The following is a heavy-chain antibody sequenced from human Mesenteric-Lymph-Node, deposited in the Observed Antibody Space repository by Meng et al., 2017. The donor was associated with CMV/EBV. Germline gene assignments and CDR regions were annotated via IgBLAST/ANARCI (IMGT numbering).Heavy chain of an antibody. CDR3: ARTMGGYYAMDV. CDR1: GFTFRTFF. J-gene: IGHJ6*02. Sequence: GESLKISCAASGFTFRTFFMSWARQSPGKGLEWVSGFNWNGGKTGYADSVKGRFTISRDKAKNSLYLQMNSLRAEDTAVYYCARTMGGYYAMDVWGQGTTVTVSS. CDR2: FNWNGGKT. D-gene: IGHD3-16*01. V-gene: IGHV3-20*04.